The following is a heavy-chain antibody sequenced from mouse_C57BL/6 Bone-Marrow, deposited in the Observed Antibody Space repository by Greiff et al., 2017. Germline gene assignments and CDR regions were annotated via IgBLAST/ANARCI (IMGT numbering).Heavy chain of an antibody. Sequence: EVKLVESGGGLVQPKGSLKLSCAASGFSFNTYAMNWVRQAPGKGLEWVARIRSKSNNYATYYADSVKDRFTISRDDSESMLYLQMNNLKTEDTAMYYCVRHLYYDYPYYAMDYWGQGTSVTVSS. CDR1: GFSFNTYA. CDR3: VRHLYYDYPYYAMDY. CDR2: IRSKSNNYAT. J-gene: IGHJ4*01. V-gene: IGHV10-1*01. D-gene: IGHD2-4*01.